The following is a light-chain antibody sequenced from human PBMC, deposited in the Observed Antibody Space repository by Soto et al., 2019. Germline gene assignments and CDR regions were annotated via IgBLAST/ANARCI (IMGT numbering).Light chain of an antibody. Sequence: DIVMTQSPDSLAVSLGERATINCKSSQSVLYSSNNKNYLAWYQQKPGQPPKLLIYWASTRESGVPGRFSGSGSGTDFTLTISSLQAEDVAVYYCQQYYSTPSWTFGQGTKVDIK. CDR2: WAS. CDR1: QSVLYSSNNKNY. J-gene: IGKJ1*01. CDR3: QQYYSTPSWT. V-gene: IGKV4-1*01.